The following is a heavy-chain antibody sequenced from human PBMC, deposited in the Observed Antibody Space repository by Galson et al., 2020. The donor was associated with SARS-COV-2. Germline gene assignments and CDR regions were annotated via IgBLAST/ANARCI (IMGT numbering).Heavy chain of an antibody. D-gene: IGHD6-13*01. CDR1: AFTFSSYA. V-gene: IGHV3-30*01. J-gene: IGHJ4*02. CDR2: ISYDGSNK. Sequence: PLRLSCAASAFTFSSYAMHWVRQPPGKGLEWLAVISYDGSNKYYADSVKGRFTISRDNSKNTLYLQMNSLRAEETAVYYCARDWRGIAAAGTIDFDYWGQGTLVTVSS. CDR3: ARDWRGIAAAGTIDFDY.